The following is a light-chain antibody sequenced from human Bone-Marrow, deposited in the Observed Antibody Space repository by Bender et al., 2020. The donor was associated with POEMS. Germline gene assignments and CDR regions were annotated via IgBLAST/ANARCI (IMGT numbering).Light chain of an antibody. Sequence: QSALTQPPSASGSPGESVTISCTGTSGDIGTYNYVSWYKQHPGKAPKLIIYEVTKRPSGVPDRLSGSKSGSTASLTVSGLQAEDEADYFCQVWDSRSGQVIFGGGTKLTVL. CDR1: SGDIGTYNY. CDR2: EVT. J-gene: IGLJ2*01. V-gene: IGLV2-8*01. CDR3: QVWDSRSGQVI.